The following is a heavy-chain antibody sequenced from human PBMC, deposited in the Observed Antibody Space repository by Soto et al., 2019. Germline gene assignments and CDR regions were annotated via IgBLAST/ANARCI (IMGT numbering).Heavy chain of an antibody. CDR2: IYYSGST. Sequence: PSETLSLTCTVSGGSISSGGYYWSWIRQHPGKGLEWIGYIYYSGSTYYNPSLKSRVTISVDTSKNQFSLKLSSVTAADTAVYYCAREYSSSSREWIDPWGQGTLVTVSS. J-gene: IGHJ5*02. CDR1: GGSISSGGYY. V-gene: IGHV4-31*03. CDR3: AREYSSSSREWIDP. D-gene: IGHD6-6*01.